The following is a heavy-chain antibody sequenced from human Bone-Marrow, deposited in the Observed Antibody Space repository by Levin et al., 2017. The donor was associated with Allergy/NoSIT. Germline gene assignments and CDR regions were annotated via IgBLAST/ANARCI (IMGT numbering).Heavy chain of an antibody. CDR2: ISSSGAGT. Sequence: GGSLRLSCAASGFTFSTYAMSWVRQAPGKGLEWVSGISSSGAGTYYADSVKGRFTISRDNSKNTLFLQMNSLRAEDTAIYYCAQGEGSTVTRFDFWGQGALVTVSS. J-gene: IGHJ4*02. D-gene: IGHD4-17*01. V-gene: IGHV3-23*01. CDR1: GFTFSTYA. CDR3: AQGEGSTVTRFDF.